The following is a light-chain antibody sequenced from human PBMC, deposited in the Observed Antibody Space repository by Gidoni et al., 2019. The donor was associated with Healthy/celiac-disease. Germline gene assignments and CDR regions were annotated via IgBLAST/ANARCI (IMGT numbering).Light chain of an antibody. V-gene: IGKV1-39*01. CDR1: QSISSY. Sequence: DIQMTQSPSSLSASVGDRVTITCRASQSISSYLNWYQQKPGKAPQLLIYAASSLQSGVPSRFSGSGSGTDFTLTISSLQPEDFETDYCQQSYSTPPAWTFGQGTKEEIK. CDR3: QQSYSTPPAWT. CDR2: AAS. J-gene: IGKJ1*01.